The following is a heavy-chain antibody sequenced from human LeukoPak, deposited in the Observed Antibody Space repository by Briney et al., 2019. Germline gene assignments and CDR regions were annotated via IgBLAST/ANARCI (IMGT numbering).Heavy chain of an antibody. CDR1: GFTFSSYA. Sequence: GGSLRLSCAASGFTFSSYAMTWVRQAPGKGLEWVSAISDSGGSTYYADSVKGRFTMSRDNSRNTVYLQMDSLRAEDTAVYLCARGTAAAANRNWFDSWGQGTLVTVSS. J-gene: IGHJ5*01. V-gene: IGHV3-23*01. CDR2: ISDSGGST. CDR3: ARGTAAAANRNWFDS. D-gene: IGHD6-13*01.